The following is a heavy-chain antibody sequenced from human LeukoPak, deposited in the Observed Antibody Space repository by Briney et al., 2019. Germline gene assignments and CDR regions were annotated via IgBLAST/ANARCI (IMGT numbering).Heavy chain of an antibody. J-gene: IGHJ1*01. V-gene: IGHV3-15*01. CDR1: GFTFSNAW. D-gene: IGHD2-2*01. CDR2: IKSKTDGGTT. CDR3: TARYCRSTSCYGEYFQR. Sequence: GGSLRLSCAASGFTFSNAWMSWVRQAPGKGLEWVGRIKSKTDGGTTDYAAPVKGRFTISGDDSKNTLYLRMNSLKTEDTAVYYCTARYCRSTSCYGEYFQRWGQGTLVTVSS.